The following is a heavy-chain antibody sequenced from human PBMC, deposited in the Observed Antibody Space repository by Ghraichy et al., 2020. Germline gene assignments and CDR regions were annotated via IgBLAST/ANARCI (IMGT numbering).Heavy chain of an antibody. V-gene: IGHV3-33*01. CDR1: GFTFSSYG. D-gene: IGHD3-16*02. J-gene: IGHJ4*02. Sequence: GGSLRLSCAASGFTFSSYGMHWVRQAPGKGLEWVAVIWYDGSNKYYADSVKGRFTISRDNSKNPLYLQMNSLRAEDTAVYYCARESKSSRSYLDYWGQGTLVTVSS. CDR3: ARESKSSRSYLDY. CDR2: IWYDGSNK.